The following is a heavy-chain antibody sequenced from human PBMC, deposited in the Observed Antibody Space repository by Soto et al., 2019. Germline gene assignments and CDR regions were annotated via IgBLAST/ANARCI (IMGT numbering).Heavy chain of an antibody. CDR3: LYAYSWIYYDDSDY. V-gene: IGHV2-5*02. CDR2: IYWDDDK. J-gene: IGHJ4*02. Sequence: QITLKESGPTLVKPTQTLTLTCTFSGFSLSTSGVGVGWIRQPPGKALEWLALIYWDDDKRYSPSLKSRLTITNYTSNNQVALTIVNMYPMVTATYYCLYAYSWIYYDDSDYWGQGTLVTVST. CDR1: GFSLSTSGVG. D-gene: IGHD1-26*01.